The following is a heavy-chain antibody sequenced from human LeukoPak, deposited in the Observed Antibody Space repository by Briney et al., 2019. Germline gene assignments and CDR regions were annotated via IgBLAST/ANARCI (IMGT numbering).Heavy chain of an antibody. J-gene: IGHJ5*02. CDR3: AKGVMSSGYYKYNWFDP. CDR1: GFTFSSYA. V-gene: IGHV3-23*01. D-gene: IGHD3-22*01. Sequence: GRSLRLSCAASGFTFSSYAMHWVRQAPGKGLECVSLIIGSGGNTYHADSVKGRFTISRDNSKNTLYLQMNSLRAEDTAVYYCAKGVMSSGYYKYNWFDPWGQGTLVTVSS. CDR2: IIGSGGNT.